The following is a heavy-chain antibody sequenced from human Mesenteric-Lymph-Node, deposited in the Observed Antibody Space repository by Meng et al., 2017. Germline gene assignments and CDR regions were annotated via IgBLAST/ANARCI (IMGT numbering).Heavy chain of an antibody. J-gene: IGHJ4*02. D-gene: IGHD6-19*01. CDR2: ISTNTGNP. Sequence: QVPLVQAGAEVKKPGASVKVSCKASGYTFTRYPMNWVRQAPGQGLEWMGWISTNTGNPTYAQGFTGRFVFSVDTSVSTAYLQISSLKAEDTAVYYCGTLKYTSGFYGPAYWGQGALVTVSS. V-gene: IGHV7-4-1*02. CDR3: GTLKYTSGFYGPAY. CDR1: GYTFTRYP.